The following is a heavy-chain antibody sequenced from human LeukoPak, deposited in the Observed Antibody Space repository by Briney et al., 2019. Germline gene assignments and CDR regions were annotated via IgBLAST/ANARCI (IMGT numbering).Heavy chain of an antibody. Sequence: VASVKVSCKASGYTFTGYYMHWVRQAPGQGLEWMGWISPNNGGANFAQKFQGRVTMTRDTSISTAYMELSSLTSDDTAVYYCARDQVTTVTSYYYYGMDVWGQGTTVTVSS. CDR2: ISPNNGGA. D-gene: IGHD4-17*01. CDR1: GYTFTGYY. J-gene: IGHJ6*02. V-gene: IGHV1-2*02. CDR3: ARDQVTTVTSYYYYGMDV.